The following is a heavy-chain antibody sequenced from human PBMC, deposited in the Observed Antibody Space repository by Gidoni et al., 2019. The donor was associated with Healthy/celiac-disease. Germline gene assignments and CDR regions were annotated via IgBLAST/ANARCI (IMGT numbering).Heavy chain of an antibody. CDR1: GFPFSSYA. CDR2: ISGSGGST. D-gene: IGHD3-22*01. CDR3: AKVGYYDSSGSLDY. J-gene: IGHJ4*02. V-gene: IGHV3-23*01. Sequence: EVQLLESGGGLVQPGGSLRLSCAASGFPFSSYAMSWVRQAPGKGLEWVSAISGSGGSTYYADSVKGRFTISRDNSKNTLYLQMNSLRAEDTAVYYCAKVGYYDSSGSLDYWGQGTLVTVSS.